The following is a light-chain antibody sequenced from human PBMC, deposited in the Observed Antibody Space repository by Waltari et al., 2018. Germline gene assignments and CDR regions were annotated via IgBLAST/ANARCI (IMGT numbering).Light chain of an antibody. CDR1: QSVSST. J-gene: IGKJ1*01. V-gene: IGKV3-20*01. Sequence: EIVLTQSPATLSLSPGQRATLSCRASQSVSSTLAWYQQKPGQAPRLLIYDASTRATGIADRFSGSGSGTDFSLTISRLEPEDFAVYYCQKYGRLPATFGQGTKVEIK. CDR3: QKYGRLPAT. CDR2: DAS.